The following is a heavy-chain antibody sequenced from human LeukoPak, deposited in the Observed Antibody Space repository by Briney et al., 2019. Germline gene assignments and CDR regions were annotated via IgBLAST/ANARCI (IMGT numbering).Heavy chain of an antibody. D-gene: IGHD5-12*01. CDR2: IYYSGST. V-gene: IGHV4-59*01. Sequence: SETLSLTCTVSGGSISSYYWSWIRQPPGKGPEWIGYIYYSGSTNYNPPLKSRVTISVDTSKNQFSLKLSSVTAADTAVYYCASSIYSGYDQWGQGTLVTVSS. CDR1: GGSISSYY. CDR3: ASSIYSGYDQ. J-gene: IGHJ4*02.